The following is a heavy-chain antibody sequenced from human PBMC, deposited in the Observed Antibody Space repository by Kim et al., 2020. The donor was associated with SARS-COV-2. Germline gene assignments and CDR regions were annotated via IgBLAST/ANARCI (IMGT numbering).Heavy chain of an antibody. CDR1: GGSISSYY. V-gene: IGHV4-59*08. J-gene: IGHJ6*02. Sequence: SETLSLTCTVSGGSISSYYWSWIRQPPGKGLEWIGYIYYSGSTNYNPSLKSRVTISVDTSKNQFSLKLSSVTAADTAVYYCARLNQDTIFGVVIIGGMDVWGQGTTVTVSS. CDR3: ARLNQDTIFGVVIIGGMDV. D-gene: IGHD3-3*01. CDR2: IYYSGST.